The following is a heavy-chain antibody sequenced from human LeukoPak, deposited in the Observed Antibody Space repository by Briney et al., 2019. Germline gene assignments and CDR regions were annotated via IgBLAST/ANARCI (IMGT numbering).Heavy chain of an antibody. D-gene: IGHD3-10*01. CDR2: IYYSGST. CDR1: GGSISSYY. CDR3: ARYYSPAYGFDF. J-gene: IGHJ4*02. V-gene: IGHV4-59*08. Sequence: PSETLSLTCTVSGGSISSYYWSWIRQPPGKGLEWIGCIYYSGSTNYNPSLKSRLTISVDTSKNQFSLKLNSVTAADTALYYCARYYSPAYGFDFWGQGTLVTVSS.